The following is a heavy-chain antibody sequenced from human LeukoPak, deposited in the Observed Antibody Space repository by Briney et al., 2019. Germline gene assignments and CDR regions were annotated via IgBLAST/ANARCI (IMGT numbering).Heavy chain of an antibody. V-gene: IGHV4-39*07. CDR1: GGSISSSSYY. D-gene: IGHD3-10*01. CDR3: ARYLWFGAYMDV. J-gene: IGHJ6*03. CDR2: IYYSGST. Sequence: SETLSLTCTVSGGSISSSSYYWGWIRQPPGKGLEWIGSIYYSGSTYYNPSLKSRVTISVDTSKNQFSLKLSSVTAADTAVYYCARYLWFGAYMDVWGKGTTVTISS.